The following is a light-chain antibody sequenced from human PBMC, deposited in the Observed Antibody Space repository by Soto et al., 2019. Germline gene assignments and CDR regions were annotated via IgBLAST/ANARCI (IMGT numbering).Light chain of an antibody. V-gene: IGKV3-11*01. J-gene: IGKJ2*01. Sequence: EIVLPQSPATLSLSPGERATLSCRASQSVSSYLAWYQQKPGQAPRLLIYDASNRATGIPARFSGSGSGTDFTLTISSLEPEDFAVYYCQQLSTWPYTFGQGTKLEIK. CDR2: DAS. CDR3: QQLSTWPYT. CDR1: QSVSSY.